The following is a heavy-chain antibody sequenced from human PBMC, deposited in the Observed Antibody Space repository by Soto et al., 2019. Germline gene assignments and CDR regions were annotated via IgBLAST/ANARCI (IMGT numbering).Heavy chain of an antibody. CDR1: GGTFSSYA. J-gene: IGHJ3*02. Sequence: SVKVSCKASGGTFSSYAISWVRQAPGQGLEWMGGIIPIFGTANYAQKFQGRVTITADESTSTAYMELSSLRSEDTAVYYCARDRRLLFRAFDIWGQGTMVTVS. V-gene: IGHV1-69*13. CDR3: ARDRRLLFRAFDI. CDR2: IIPIFGTA. D-gene: IGHD2-21*02.